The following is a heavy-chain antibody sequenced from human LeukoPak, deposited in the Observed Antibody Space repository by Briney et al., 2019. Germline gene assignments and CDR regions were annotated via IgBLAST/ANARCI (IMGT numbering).Heavy chain of an antibody. CDR2: IYYSGST. Sequence: SETLSLTCTASGGSISSSSYYWDWIRRPPGKGLEWIGSIYYSGSTYYGPSLKSRVTMSVDTSKNQLSLKLSSVTAADTAVYYCASESMVPRSTGWGQGTLVTVSS. V-gene: IGHV4-39*01. D-gene: IGHD3-10*01. CDR3: ASESMVPRSTG. J-gene: IGHJ4*02. CDR1: GGSISSSSYY.